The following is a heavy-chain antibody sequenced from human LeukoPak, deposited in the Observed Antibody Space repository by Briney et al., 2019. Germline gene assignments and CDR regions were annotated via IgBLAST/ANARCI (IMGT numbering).Heavy chain of an antibody. CDR1: GYIFSDYY. CDR3: ARPLGVHSAPLKY. CDR2: INPNTGVT. J-gene: IGHJ4*02. V-gene: IGHV1-2*02. Sequence: ASVKVSCKASGYIFSDYYLHWVRQAPGQGPELLGWINPNTGVTKSAQTFQGRVAMTRDTSINTAYMEMTSLTFDDTAVYYCARPLGVHSAPLKYWGQGTLVTVSS. D-gene: IGHD3-10*01.